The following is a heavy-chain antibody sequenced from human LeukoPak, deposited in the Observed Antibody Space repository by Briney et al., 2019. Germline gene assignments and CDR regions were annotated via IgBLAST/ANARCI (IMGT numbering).Heavy chain of an antibody. V-gene: IGHV3-53*01. D-gene: IGHD2-2*01. CDR3: ARDLPNCSSTSCYPSDAFDI. J-gene: IGHJ3*02. Sequence: GGSLRLSCAASGFTVSSNYMSCVRQAPGKGLEWVSVIYSGGSTYYADSVKGRFTISRDNSKNTLYLQMNSLRAEDTAVYYCARDLPNCSSTSCYPSDAFDIWGQGTMVTVSS. CDR1: GFTVSSNY. CDR2: IYSGGST.